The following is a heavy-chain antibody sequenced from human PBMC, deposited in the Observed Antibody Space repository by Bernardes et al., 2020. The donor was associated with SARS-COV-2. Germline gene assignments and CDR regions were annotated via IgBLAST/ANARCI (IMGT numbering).Heavy chain of an antibody. CDR1: GYTFTSYG. D-gene: IGHD3-22*01. CDR2: ISAYNGNT. V-gene: IGHV1-18*01. CDR3: ARENDSSGWLNWFDP. Sequence: SVKVSCKASGYTFTSYGISWVRQAPGQGLEWMGWISAYNGNTNYAQKLQGRVTMTTDTSTSTAYMELRSLRSDDTAVYYCARENDSSGWLNWFDPWGQGTLVTVSS. J-gene: IGHJ5*02.